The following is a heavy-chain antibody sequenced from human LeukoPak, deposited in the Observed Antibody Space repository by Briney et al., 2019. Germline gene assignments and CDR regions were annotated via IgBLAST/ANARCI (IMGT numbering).Heavy chain of an antibody. CDR3: ARDQIVATKNLLAT. V-gene: IGHV1-18*01. D-gene: IGHD5-12*01. CDR1: GYTFTSYG. J-gene: IGHJ5*02. CDR2: ISAYNGNT. Sequence: GASVKVSCKASGYTFTSYGISWVRQAPGQGLERMGWISAYNGNTNYAQKLQGRVTMTTDTSTSTAYMELRSLRSDDTAVYYCARDQIVATKNLLATWGQGTLVTVSS.